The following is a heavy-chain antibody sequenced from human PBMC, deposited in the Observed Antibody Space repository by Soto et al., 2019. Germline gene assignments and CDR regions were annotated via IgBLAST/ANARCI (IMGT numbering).Heavy chain of an antibody. J-gene: IGHJ6*02. CDR3: AREGDVPYYYSGMDI. CDR1: GYTFSSYG. Sequence: QGQLVQSGGEVKKPGASVKVSCKASGYTFSSYGISWVRQAPGQGLEWMGWISGYNGKTNYAQKVQDRVTMTTDTSPSTVHMELRSLRSDDTAVYYCAREGDVPYYYSGMDIWGQGTTVTVSS. V-gene: IGHV1-18*01. D-gene: IGHD2-21*02. CDR2: ISGYNGKT.